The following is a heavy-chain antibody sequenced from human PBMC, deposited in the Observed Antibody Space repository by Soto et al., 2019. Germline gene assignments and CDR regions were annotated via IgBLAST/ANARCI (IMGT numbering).Heavy chain of an antibody. J-gene: IGHJ4*02. CDR3: ARLGGYYQAFDQ. Sequence: PSETLSLTCTVSGGSISSSSYYWGWIRQPPGKGLEWIGYIYYSGSTYYNPSLKSRVTISVDTSKNQFSLKLNSVTAADTAVYYCARLGGYYQAFDQWGQGSLVTVSS. V-gene: IGHV4-39*07. D-gene: IGHD3-22*01. CDR2: IYYSGST. CDR1: GGSISSSSYY.